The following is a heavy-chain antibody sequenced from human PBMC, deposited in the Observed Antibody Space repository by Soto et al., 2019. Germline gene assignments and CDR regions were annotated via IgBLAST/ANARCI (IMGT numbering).Heavy chain of an antibody. Sequence: SETLSLTCTVSGGSISSYYWSWIRQPPGKGLEWIGYIYYSGNTNYNPSLKSRVTLSVDTSQNQFSLKLTSVTAADTAMYYCAREYYSGSGTYYAPFDSWGQGTLVTVSS. CDR1: GGSISSYY. V-gene: IGHV4-59*12. CDR2: IYYSGNT. D-gene: IGHD3-10*01. CDR3: AREYYSGSGTYYAPFDS. J-gene: IGHJ4*02.